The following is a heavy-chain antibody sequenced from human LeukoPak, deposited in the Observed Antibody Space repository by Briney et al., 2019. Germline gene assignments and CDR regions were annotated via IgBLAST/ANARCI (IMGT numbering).Heavy chain of an antibody. CDR3: ARQTGDKGIDY. CDR1: GYSFSNYW. V-gene: IGHV5-51*01. CDR2: INPGDSDT. D-gene: IGHD7-27*01. Sequence: GESLKISCKGSGYSFSNYWIGWVRQMRGKGLEWMGIINPGDSDTRYSPSFQGQVTISADKSINTAYLQWSSLRASDTAIYYCARQTGDKGIDYWGQGTLVTVSS. J-gene: IGHJ4*02.